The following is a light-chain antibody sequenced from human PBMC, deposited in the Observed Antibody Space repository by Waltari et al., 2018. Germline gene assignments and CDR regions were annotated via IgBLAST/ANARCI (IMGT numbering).Light chain of an antibody. CDR1: GSAAGASES. Sequence: QSALTQPASVSGSPGQSITISCSGLGSAAGASESVSWHQHQPDKAPQVLIYYVTHRPSGVSDRFSASKSANTASLTISRLQPEDEADYYCSSQTLDGLVLFGGGTRLTVL. V-gene: IGLV2-14*03. J-gene: IGLJ2*01. CDR2: YVT. CDR3: SSQTLDGLVL.